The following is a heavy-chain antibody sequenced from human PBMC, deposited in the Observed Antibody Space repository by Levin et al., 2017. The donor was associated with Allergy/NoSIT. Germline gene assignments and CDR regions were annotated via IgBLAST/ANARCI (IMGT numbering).Heavy chain of an antibody. CDR1: GGSFSGYY. D-gene: IGHD4-17*01. J-gene: IGHJ4*02. V-gene: IGHV4-34*01. CDR3: ARVRGVPVTTGRALDY. Sequence: SETLSLTCAVYGGSFSGYYWSWIRQPPGKGLEWIGEINHSGSTNYNPSLKSGVTISVDTSKNQFSLKLSSVTAADTAVYYCARVRGVPVTTGRALDYWGQGTLVTVSS. CDR2: INHSGST.